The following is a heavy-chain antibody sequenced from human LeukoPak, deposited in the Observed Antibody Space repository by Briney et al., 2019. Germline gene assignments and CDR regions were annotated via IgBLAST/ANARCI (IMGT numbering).Heavy chain of an antibody. CDR3: ARPRTGAGRYYYYYMDV. V-gene: IGHV4-39*02. Sequence: SETLSLTCTVSGGSLSSGSYYWGWIRQPPGKGLEWIRSIYYSGSIYFSGSSDYNPSLKSRVTISGDTSKNHFSLRLSSVTAADTAVYYCARPRTGAGRYYYYYMDVWGKGTTVTVSS. J-gene: IGHJ6*03. CDR1: GGSLSSGSYY. CDR2: IYFSGSS. D-gene: IGHD7-27*01.